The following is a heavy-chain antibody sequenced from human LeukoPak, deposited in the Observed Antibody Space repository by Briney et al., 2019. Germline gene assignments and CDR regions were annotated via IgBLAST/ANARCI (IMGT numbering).Heavy chain of an antibody. J-gene: IGHJ4*02. CDR1: GFTFSSYS. V-gene: IGHV3-48*01. CDR3: ARGTHYYDSSGYYYGDY. CDR2: ISSSSSTI. D-gene: IGHD3-22*01. Sequence: PGGSLRLSCAASGFTFSSYSMYWVRQAPGKGLEWVSYISSSSSTIYYADSVKGRFTISRDNAKNSLYLQMNSLRAEDTAVYYCARGTHYYDSSGYYYGDYWGQRTLVTVSS.